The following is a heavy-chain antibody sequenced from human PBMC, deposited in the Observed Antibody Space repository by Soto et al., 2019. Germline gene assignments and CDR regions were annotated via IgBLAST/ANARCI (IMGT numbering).Heavy chain of an antibody. J-gene: IGHJ1*01. CDR3: AADSEGYYDSSGYNPR. CDR1: GYTFSNYG. V-gene: IGHV1-8*02. Sequence: ASVKVSCKASGYTFSNYGITWVRQATGQGLEWMGWMNPNSGNTGYAQKFQGRVTMTRNTSISTAYMELSSLRSEDTAVYYCAADSEGYYDSSGYNPRWGQGTLVTVSS. CDR2: MNPNSGNT. D-gene: IGHD3-22*01.